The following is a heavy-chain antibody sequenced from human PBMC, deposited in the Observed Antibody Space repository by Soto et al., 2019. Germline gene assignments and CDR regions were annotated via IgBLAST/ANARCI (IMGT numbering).Heavy chain of an antibody. Sequence: QVQLPHWGAGLLKPSETLSLTCAVYGGAFSGYYWSWIRQPPGKGLEWIGEITHSGSTNYNPSLKSRVTTTVDTSKTQFVLSLRSVTAADTAVYCRARGFVFRGWYELGFGFAYWGQGTLVPVSS. J-gene: IGHJ4*02. CDR3: ARGFVFRGWYELGFGFAY. D-gene: IGHD6-19*01. V-gene: IGHV4-34*01. CDR2: ITHSGST. CDR1: GGAFSGYY.